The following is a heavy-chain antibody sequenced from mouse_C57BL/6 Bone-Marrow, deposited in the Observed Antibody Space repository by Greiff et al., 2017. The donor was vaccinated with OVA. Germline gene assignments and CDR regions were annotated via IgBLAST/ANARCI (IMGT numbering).Heavy chain of an antibody. CDR2: IRSKSNNYAT. CDR1: GFSFNTYA. J-gene: IGHJ1*03. CDR3: VRQYCGVDFDV. Sequence: EVKLMESGGGLVQPKGSLKLSCAASGFSFNTYAMNWVRQAPGKGLEWVARIRSKSNNYATYYADSVKDRFTISRDDSESMLYLQMNNLKTEDTAMYYCVRQYCGVDFDVWGTGTTVTVSS. V-gene: IGHV10-1*01.